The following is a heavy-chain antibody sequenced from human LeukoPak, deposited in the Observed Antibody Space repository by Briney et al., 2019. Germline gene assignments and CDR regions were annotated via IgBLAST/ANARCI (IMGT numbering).Heavy chain of an antibody. J-gene: IGHJ3*02. CDR2: ISYDGSNK. Sequence: PGGSLRLSCAASGFTFSSYAMHWVRQAPGKGLEWVAVISYDGSNKYYADSVKGRFTISRDNSKNTLYLQMNSLRAEDTAVYYCAVIAAAGRSYAFDIWGQGTMVTVSS. CDR1: GFTFSSYA. CDR3: AVIAAAGRSYAFDI. D-gene: IGHD6-13*01. V-gene: IGHV3-30-3*01.